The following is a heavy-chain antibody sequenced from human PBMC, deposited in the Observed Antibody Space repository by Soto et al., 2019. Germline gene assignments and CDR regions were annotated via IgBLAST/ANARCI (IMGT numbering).Heavy chain of an antibody. Sequence: QVQLVQSGAEVRKPGASVKVSCKASGYTFTDYGLSWVRQAPGQGLEWMGWINTYNAKTNYAPKVQARVTMTTDTSTTTAYMELRSLKSDDTAVYYCARAQYAVGGAFWGQGTQVTVSS. D-gene: IGHD1-26*01. CDR2: INTYNAKT. CDR1: GYTFTDYG. J-gene: IGHJ4*02. CDR3: ARAQYAVGGAF. V-gene: IGHV1-18*01.